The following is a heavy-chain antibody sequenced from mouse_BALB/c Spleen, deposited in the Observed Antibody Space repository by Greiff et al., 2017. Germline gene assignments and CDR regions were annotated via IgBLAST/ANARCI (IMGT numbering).Heavy chain of an antibody. CDR2: IWSGGST. Sequence: VKLVESGPGLVQPSQSLSITCTVSGFSFTSYGVPWVRQSPGKGLEWVGVIWSGGSTYYHAAFISRLSISKDNSKSQVFLKMNSLQANDTAIYYCAIKERYDAVDYWGQGTTLTVSS. D-gene: IGHD2-14*01. J-gene: IGHJ2*01. CDR3: AIKERYDAVDY. V-gene: IGHV2-2*02. CDR1: GFSFTSYG.